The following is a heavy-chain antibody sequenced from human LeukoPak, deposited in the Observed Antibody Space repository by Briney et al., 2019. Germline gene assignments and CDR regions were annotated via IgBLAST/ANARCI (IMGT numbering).Heavy chain of an antibody. J-gene: IGHJ4*02. CDR2: IRYDGSNK. CDR3: AKVMDYGDPSY. D-gene: IGHD4-17*01. V-gene: IGHV3-30*02. Sequence: HPGGSLRLSCAASGFTFSSYGMHSVRQAPGKWLEWVAFIRYDGSNKYYADSVKGRFTISRDNSKNTLYLQMHSLRGEVTAVYYCAKVMDYGDPSYWGQGTLVTVCS. CDR1: GFTFSSYG.